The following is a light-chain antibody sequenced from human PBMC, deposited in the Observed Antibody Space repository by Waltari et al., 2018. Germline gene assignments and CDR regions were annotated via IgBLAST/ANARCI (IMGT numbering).Light chain of an antibody. V-gene: IGKV1-5*03. J-gene: IGKJ1*01. CDR2: KTS. CDR3: QQYNTYSLWA. CDR1: QRISRW. Sequence: DIQMTQSPSTLSASIGDRVTITCRASQRISRWLAWYQQKPGKAPNLLISKTSSLQSGVPSRFNGSGSGTEFTLTISSLQPEDFATYYCQQYNTYSLWAFGQGTKVEIK.